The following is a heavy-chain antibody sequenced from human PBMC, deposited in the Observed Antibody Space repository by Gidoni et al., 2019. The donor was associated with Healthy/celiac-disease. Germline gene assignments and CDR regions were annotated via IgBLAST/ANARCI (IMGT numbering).Heavy chain of an antibody. CDR2: IYYSGST. J-gene: IGHJ5*02. D-gene: IGHD5-18*01. V-gene: IGHV4-39*01. CDR3: ARLRGYRYRFGAWFDP. Sequence: QLQLQASGPGLVKPSETLSLTCTVPGGSIRSSSYYWGWIRQPPGKGLEWIGSIYYSGSTYYNPSLKSRVTISVDTSKNQFSLKLSSVTAADTAVYYCARLRGYRYRFGAWFDPWGQGTLVTVSS. CDR1: GGSIRSSSYY.